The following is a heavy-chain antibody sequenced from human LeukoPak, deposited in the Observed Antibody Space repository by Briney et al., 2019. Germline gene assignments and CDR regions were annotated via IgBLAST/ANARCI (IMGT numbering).Heavy chain of an antibody. Sequence: SVKVSCKASGGTFSSYAISWVRQAPGQGLEWMGGIIPIFGTANYAQKFQGRVTITADESTSTAYMELSSLRSEDTAVYYCARKTYHYDSSGYYPLDYWGQGTLVTVSS. CDR1: GGTFSSYA. V-gene: IGHV1-69*13. CDR3: ARKTYHYDSSGYYPLDY. CDR2: IIPIFGTA. D-gene: IGHD3-22*01. J-gene: IGHJ4*02.